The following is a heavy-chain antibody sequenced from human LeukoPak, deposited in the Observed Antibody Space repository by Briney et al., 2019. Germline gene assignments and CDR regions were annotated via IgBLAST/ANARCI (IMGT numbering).Heavy chain of an antibody. J-gene: IGHJ3*02. CDR1: GFTVSSNY. Sequence: GGSLRLSCAASGFTVSSNYMSWVRQAPGKGLEWVSVIYSGGSTYYADSVKGRFTISRDNAKNSLYLQMNSLRAEDTALYYCARRGLGNAFDIWGQGTMVTVS. CDR3: ARRGLGNAFDI. D-gene: IGHD6-19*01. CDR2: IYSGGST. V-gene: IGHV3-66*01.